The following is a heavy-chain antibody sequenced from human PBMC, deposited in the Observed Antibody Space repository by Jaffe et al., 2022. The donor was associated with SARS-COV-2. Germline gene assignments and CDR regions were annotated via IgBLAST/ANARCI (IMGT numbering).Heavy chain of an antibody. CDR3: AKDIHYYYYYMDV. J-gene: IGHJ6*03. Sequence: EVQLVESGGGLVQPGRSLRLSCAASGFTFDDYAMHWVRQAPGKGLEWVSGISWNSGSIGYADSVKGRFTISRDNAKNSLYLQMNSLRAEDTALYYCAKDIHYYYYYMDVWGKGTTVTVSS. CDR1: GFTFDDYA. V-gene: IGHV3-9*01. CDR2: ISWNSGSI.